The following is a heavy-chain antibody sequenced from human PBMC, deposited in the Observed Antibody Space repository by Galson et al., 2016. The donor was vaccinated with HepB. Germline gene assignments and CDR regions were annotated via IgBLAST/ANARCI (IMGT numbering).Heavy chain of an antibody. CDR1: GFTFTSYA. J-gene: IGHJ4*02. CDR2: ISGSADTT. V-gene: IGHV3-23*01. CDR3: AKMQGYFDY. D-gene: IGHD3-22*01. Sequence: SLRLSCAASGFTFTSYAMSWVRQAPGRGLEWVSAISGSADTTYYANSVKGRFNISRDNAQTTMYLKMNSLRVEETPVYFCAKMQGYFDYWGQGTLVTVAS.